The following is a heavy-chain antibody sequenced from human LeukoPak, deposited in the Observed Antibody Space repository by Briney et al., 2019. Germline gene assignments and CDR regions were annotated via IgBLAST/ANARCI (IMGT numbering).Heavy chain of an antibody. D-gene: IGHD5-12*01. CDR1: GGTFSSYA. CDR3: ARVVGGYSGYGAAY. CDR2: INPNSGGT. J-gene: IGHJ4*02. Sequence: GASVKVSCKASGGTFSSYAISWVRQAPGQGLEWMGWINPNSGGTNYAQKLQGRVTMTTDTSTSTAYMELRSLRSDDTAVYYCARVVGGYSGYGAAYWGQGTLVTVSS. V-gene: IGHV1-18*01.